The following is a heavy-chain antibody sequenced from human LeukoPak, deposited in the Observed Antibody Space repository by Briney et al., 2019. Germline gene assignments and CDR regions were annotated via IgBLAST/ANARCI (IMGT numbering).Heavy chain of an antibody. CDR1: GFTFSSYG. CDR3: AKDDLGTAFYFDH. CDR2: IRYDGSDK. V-gene: IGHV3-30*02. J-gene: IGHJ4*02. Sequence: GGSLRLSCAASGFTFSSYGMHWVRQAPGKGLEWVAFIRYDGSDKYYADSVNGRFTISRDNSKNTLYLEMSSLRAEDTAEYYCAKDDLGTAFYFDHWGQGTLVTVSS. D-gene: IGHD5-18*01.